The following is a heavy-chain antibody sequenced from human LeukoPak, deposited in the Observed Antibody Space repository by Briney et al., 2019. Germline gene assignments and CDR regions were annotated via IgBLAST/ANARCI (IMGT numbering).Heavy chain of an antibody. Sequence: GGSLRLSCAASGFTFSIYGMHWVRQAPGKGLVWVSRINSDGSITNYADSVKGRFTISRDNAKNTLYLQMNSLRAEDTAVYYCAFRRDGDNPNAFDIWGQGTMVTVSS. D-gene: IGHD5-24*01. CDR2: INSDGSIT. CDR1: GFTFSIYG. CDR3: AFRRDGDNPNAFDI. J-gene: IGHJ3*02. V-gene: IGHV3-74*01.